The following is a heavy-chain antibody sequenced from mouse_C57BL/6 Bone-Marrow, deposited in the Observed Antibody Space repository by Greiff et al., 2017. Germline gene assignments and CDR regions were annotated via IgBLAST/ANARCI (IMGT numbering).Heavy chain of an antibody. CDR2: IDPSDSYT. D-gene: IGHD4-1*01. Sequence: QVQLQQPGAELVMPGASVKLSCKASGYTFTSYWMHWVKQWPGQGLEWIGEIDPSDSYTNYNQKFKGKSTLTVDKSSSTAYMQLSSLTSEDSAVYYCARDWDGVDYWGQGTTLTVSS. V-gene: IGHV1-69*01. J-gene: IGHJ2*01. CDR1: GYTFTSYW. CDR3: ARDWDGVDY.